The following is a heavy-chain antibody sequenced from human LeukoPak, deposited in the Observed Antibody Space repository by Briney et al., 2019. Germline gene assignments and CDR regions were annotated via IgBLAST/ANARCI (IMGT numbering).Heavy chain of an antibody. J-gene: IGHJ4*02. Sequence: ASVKVSCKASGYTFTGYYMHWVLQAPGQGLEWMGWINPNSGGTNYAQKFQGRVTMTRDTSISTAYMELSGLRSDDTAVYYCARDNYYGSGSNYWGQGTLVTVSS. D-gene: IGHD3-10*01. CDR3: ARDNYYGSGSNY. CDR2: INPNSGGT. V-gene: IGHV1-2*02. CDR1: GYTFTGYY.